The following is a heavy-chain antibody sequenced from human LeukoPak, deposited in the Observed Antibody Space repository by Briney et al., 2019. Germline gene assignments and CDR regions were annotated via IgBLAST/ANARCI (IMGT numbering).Heavy chain of an antibody. J-gene: IGHJ5*02. Sequence: ASVKASCNASGYTFTSYGISGVRQAPGQGLKWMGWISAYNGNTNYAQKLQGRVTMTTDTSTSTAYMELRSLRSDDTAVYYCARGTTVTTVRGWFDPWGQGTLVTVSS. D-gene: IGHD4-11*01. CDR2: ISAYNGNT. CDR1: GYTFTSYG. V-gene: IGHV1-18*01. CDR3: ARGTTVTTVRGWFDP.